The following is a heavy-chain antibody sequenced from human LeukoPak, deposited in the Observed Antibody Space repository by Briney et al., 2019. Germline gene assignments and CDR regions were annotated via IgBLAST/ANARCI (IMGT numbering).Heavy chain of an antibody. CDR1: GFTFSNYF. Sequence: GGSVRLSCSVSGFTFSNYFMHWVRQAPGEGLVWVSRINGDGTSTIYADSVKGRFTISRDNAKNTLYLQMNSLRAEDTAIYYCTRRVDSTRWFDPWGQGTLVSVSS. CDR3: TRRVDSTRWFDP. J-gene: IGHJ5*02. V-gene: IGHV3-74*01. CDR2: INGDGTST. D-gene: IGHD1-1*01.